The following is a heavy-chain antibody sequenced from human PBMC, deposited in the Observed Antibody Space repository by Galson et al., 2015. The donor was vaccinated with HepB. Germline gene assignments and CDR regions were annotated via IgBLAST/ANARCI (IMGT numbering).Heavy chain of an antibody. Sequence: QSGAEVKKPGESLKISCQGSGYTFSAFWIAWVRQMSGKGLEWMGIIYPGDSEIRYSPSFQGQVVISADRSLSTAYLQWSSLKASDTAIYYCARLVRYAMDVWGQGTTVTVSS. J-gene: IGHJ6*02. D-gene: IGHD3-10*02. CDR2: IYPGDSEI. CDR1: GYTFSAFW. V-gene: IGHV5-51*03. CDR3: ARLVRYAMDV.